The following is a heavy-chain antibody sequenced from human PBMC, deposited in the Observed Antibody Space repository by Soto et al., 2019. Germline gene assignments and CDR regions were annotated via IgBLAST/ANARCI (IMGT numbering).Heavy chain of an antibody. V-gene: IGHV4-30-2*01. D-gene: IGHD6-19*01. Sequence: PSETLSLTCTVSGGSISSGGYSWSWIRQPPGKGLEWIGYIYHSGSTYYNPSLKSRVTISVDRSKNQFSLKLSSVAAADTAVYYCARDAVAGTVNWFDPWGQGTLVTVSS. CDR1: GGSISSGGYS. J-gene: IGHJ5*02. CDR3: ARDAVAGTVNWFDP. CDR2: IYHSGST.